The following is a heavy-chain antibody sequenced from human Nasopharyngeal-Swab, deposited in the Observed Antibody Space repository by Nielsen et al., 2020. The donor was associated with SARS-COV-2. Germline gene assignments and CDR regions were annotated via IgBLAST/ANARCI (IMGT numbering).Heavy chain of an antibody. CDR2: INQDGSVK. CDR1: GFTFSDHW. V-gene: IGHV3-7*05. D-gene: IGHD1-14*01. CDR3: ARVSLSPAPDY. J-gene: IGHJ4*02. Sequence: GESLKISCEASGFTFSDHWMNWVLQAPGRGLEWVAHINQDGSVKGYMGSVKGRFTISRDNAKNSLYLQMDTLGAEDTALYYCARVSLSPAPDYWGQGTQVTVSS.